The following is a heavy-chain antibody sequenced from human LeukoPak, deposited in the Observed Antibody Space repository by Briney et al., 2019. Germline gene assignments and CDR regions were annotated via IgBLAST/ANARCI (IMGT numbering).Heavy chain of an antibody. CDR2: IYTSGST. V-gene: IGHV4-4*09. CDR1: GGSMSSYY. CDR3: ARGGDSYMDV. Sequence: SETLALTCTVSGGSMSSYYWSWIRQPPGKGLEWIGYIYTSGSTNYNPSLKSRVTISVDTSKNQFSLKLSSVTAADTAVYYCARGGDSYMDVWGKGTTVTVSS. J-gene: IGHJ6*03. D-gene: IGHD2-21*01.